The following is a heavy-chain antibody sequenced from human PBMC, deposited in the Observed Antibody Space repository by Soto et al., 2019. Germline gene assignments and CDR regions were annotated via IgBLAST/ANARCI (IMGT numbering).Heavy chain of an antibody. CDR3: ARAGQYSSSSAWFDP. V-gene: IGHV4-59*01. CDR2: IYYSGST. J-gene: IGHJ5*02. Sequence: SETLSLTCTVSGGSISSYYWSWIRQPPGKGLEWIGYIYYSGSTNYNPSLKSRVTISVDTSKNQFSLKLSPVTAADTAVYYCARAGQYSSSSAWFDPWGQGTLVTVSS. D-gene: IGHD6-6*01. CDR1: GGSISSYY.